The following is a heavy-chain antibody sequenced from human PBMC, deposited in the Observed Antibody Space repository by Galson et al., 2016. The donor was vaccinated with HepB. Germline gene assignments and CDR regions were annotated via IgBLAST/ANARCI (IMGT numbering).Heavy chain of an antibody. Sequence: TLSLTCTVSGGSVSSGSYYWTWVRQPAGKGLEWIGRISTSERTNYNPSLESRVAISIDRSKNQVSLKLSSVTAADTALYYCAKDSHGVDAFDIWGQGTMVTVSS. CDR3: AKDSHGVDAFDI. D-gene: IGHD4-17*01. CDR1: GGSVSSGSYY. J-gene: IGHJ3*02. V-gene: IGHV4-61*02. CDR2: ISTSERT.